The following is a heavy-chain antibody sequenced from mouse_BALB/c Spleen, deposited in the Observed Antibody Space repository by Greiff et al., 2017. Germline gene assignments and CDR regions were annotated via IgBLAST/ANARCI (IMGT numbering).Heavy chain of an antibody. Sequence: VMLVESGAELARPGASVKLSCKASGYTFTSYWMQWVKQRPGQGLEWIGAIYPGDGDTRYTQKFKGKATLTADKSSSTAYMQLSSLASEDSAVYYCARESLYYGSSYNAWFAYWGQGTLVTVSA. V-gene: IGHV1-87*01. CDR1: GYTFTSYW. D-gene: IGHD1-1*01. CDR2: IYPGDGDT. J-gene: IGHJ3*01. CDR3: ARESLYYGSSYNAWFAY.